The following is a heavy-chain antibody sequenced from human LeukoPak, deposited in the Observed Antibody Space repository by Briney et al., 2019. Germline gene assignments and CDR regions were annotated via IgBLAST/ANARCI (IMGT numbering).Heavy chain of an antibody. V-gene: IGHV4-59*01. CDR3: AREERLLWFGELYGVLFDP. J-gene: IGHJ5*02. CDR2: IYYSGST. D-gene: IGHD3-10*01. CDR1: GGSISSYY. Sequence: SETLSLTCTVSGGSISSYYWSWIRQPPGKGLEWIGYIYYSGSTNYNPSLKSRVTISVDTSKKQFSLKLSSVTAADTAVYYCAREERLLWFGELYGVLFDPWGQGTLVSVSS.